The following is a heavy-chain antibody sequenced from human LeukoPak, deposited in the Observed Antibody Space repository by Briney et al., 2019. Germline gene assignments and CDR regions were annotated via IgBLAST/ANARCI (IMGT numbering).Heavy chain of an antibody. D-gene: IGHD4-17*01. Sequence: ASVKVSCKASGYTFTSYGISWVRQAPGQGLEWMGGIIPIFGTANYAQKFQGRVTITADESTSTAYMELSSLRSEDTAVYYCARAYGNYWYFDLWGRGTLVTVSS. V-gene: IGHV1-69*13. J-gene: IGHJ2*01. CDR1: GYTFTSYG. CDR3: ARAYGNYWYFDL. CDR2: IIPIFGTA.